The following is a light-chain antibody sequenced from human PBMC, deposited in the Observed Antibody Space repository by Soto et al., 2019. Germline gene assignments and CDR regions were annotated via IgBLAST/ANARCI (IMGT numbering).Light chain of an antibody. V-gene: IGKV3-20*01. CDR3: QHYGTSAL. CDR2: AS. CDR1: QSVSDMY. Sequence: EIVLTQSPGTLSLSPGERANLSCRASQSVSDMYLAWYQQKPGQAPRLLIYASNRATGIPDRFSGSGSGTDFTLTISRLEPEDFAVYYCQHYGTSALFGPGTKVEIK. J-gene: IGKJ3*01.